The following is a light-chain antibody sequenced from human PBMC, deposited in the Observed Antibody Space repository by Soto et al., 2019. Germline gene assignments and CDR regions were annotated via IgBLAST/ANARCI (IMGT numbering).Light chain of an antibody. CDR1: KSISSW. V-gene: IGKV1-5*01. Sequence: DIQMTQSPSTLSASVGDRVAITCRASKSISSWLAWYQQKPGKAPKLLIYDASSLGSGVPSRFRGSGSGTAFTLTISSLQPDDFSTYYCQQYTSYRTFGQGTKVEIK. CDR2: DAS. J-gene: IGKJ1*01. CDR3: QQYTSYRT.